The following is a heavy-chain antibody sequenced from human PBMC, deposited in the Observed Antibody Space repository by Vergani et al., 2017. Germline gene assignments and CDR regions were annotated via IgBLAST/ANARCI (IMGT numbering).Heavy chain of an antibody. V-gene: IGHV3-53*01. CDR1: GFTVSSNY. Sequence: EVQLVESGGGLIQPGGSLRLSCAASGFTVSSNYMSWVRQAPGKGLEWVSVIYSGGSTYYADSVKGRFTISRDNSKNTLYRQMNSLRAEDTAVYYCASSSGDSSGYNSHYYYYYYMDVWGKGTTVTVSS. D-gene: IGHD3-22*01. CDR3: ASSSGDSSGYNSHYYYYYYMDV. J-gene: IGHJ6*03. CDR2: IYSGGST.